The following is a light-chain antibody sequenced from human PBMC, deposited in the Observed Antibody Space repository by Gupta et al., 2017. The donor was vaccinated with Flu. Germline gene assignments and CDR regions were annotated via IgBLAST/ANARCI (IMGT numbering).Light chain of an antibody. CDR1: YNIDKN. CDR3: QQSHNSPRT. Sequence: ITCRSSYNIDKNLNWYQQRPGEVPRLLLFSASSLQGGVPSRFIGSGSGSEFTLTIDTVQTEDFATYFCQQSHNSPRTFGQGTRLETK. CDR2: SAS. V-gene: IGKV1-39*01. J-gene: IGKJ5*01.